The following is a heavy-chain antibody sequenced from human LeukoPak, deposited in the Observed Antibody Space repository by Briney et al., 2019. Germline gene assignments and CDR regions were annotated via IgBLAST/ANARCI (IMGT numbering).Heavy chain of an antibody. CDR2: ISSSSSYI. CDR1: GFTFSSYS. CDR3: ARGGDGYNFPN. J-gene: IGHJ4*02. D-gene: IGHD5-24*01. Sequence: GGSLRLSCVASGFTFSSYSMNWVRQAPGKGLEWVSSISSSSSYIYYADSVKGRFTISRDNAKNSLYLQMNSLRAEDTAVYYCARGGDGYNFPNSGQGTLVTVSS. V-gene: IGHV3-21*01.